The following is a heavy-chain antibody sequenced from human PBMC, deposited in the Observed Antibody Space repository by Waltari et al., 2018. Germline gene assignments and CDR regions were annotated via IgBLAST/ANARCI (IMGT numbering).Heavy chain of an antibody. J-gene: IGHJ3*02. CDR3: ASDGVGVHPGDAFDI. V-gene: IGHV3-48*01. D-gene: IGHD1-26*01. CDR1: GFTFSTYS. Sequence: EVQLVESGGGLVQPGGSLSLSCAASGFTFSTYSMNWVRQAPGKRPGWVSYIDKSSGTIYYADTVKGRFTISRDNAKNSLSLQMNSLRAEDTAVYYCASDGVGVHPGDAFDIWGQGTMVTVSS. CDR2: IDKSSGTI.